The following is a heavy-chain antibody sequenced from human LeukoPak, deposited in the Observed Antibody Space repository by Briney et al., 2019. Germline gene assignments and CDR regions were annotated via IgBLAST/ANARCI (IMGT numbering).Heavy chain of an antibody. Sequence: GSLKVSCKASGYTFTRYYIHWVRQAPGQGLEWMGWINPNSGGTDYGQKFQGRVTMTRDTSINTAYMDLSRQTSDDTGVYYCATLYGDDGASDYWGQGSMVSVCS. CDR2: INPNSGGT. J-gene: IGHJ4*02. CDR3: ATLYGDDGASDY. V-gene: IGHV1-2*02. CDR1: GYTFTRYY. D-gene: IGHD4-17*01.